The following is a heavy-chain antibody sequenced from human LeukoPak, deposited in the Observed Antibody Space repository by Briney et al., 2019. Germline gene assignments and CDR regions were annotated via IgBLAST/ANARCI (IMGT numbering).Heavy chain of an antibody. D-gene: IGHD6-19*01. CDR3: ARRHSSGWYGFDY. CDR2: IYYSGST. V-gene: IGHV4-39*01. CDR1: GGSISSSSYY. J-gene: IGHJ4*02. Sequence: SETLSLTCTVSGGSISSSSYYWGWIRQPPGKGLEWIGSIYYSGSTYYNPSLKSRVTISVDTSKNQFSLKLSSVTAANTAVYYCARRHSSGWYGFDYWGQGTLVTVSS.